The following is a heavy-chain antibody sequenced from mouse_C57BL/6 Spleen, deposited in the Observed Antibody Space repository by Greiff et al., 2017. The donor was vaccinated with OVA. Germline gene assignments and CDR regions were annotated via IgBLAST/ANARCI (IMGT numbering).Heavy chain of an antibody. CDR3: ARHEGITTVVATYWYFDV. D-gene: IGHD1-1*01. J-gene: IGHJ1*03. CDR2: IDPETGGT. Sequence: QVQLQQSGAELVRPGASVTLSCKASGYTFTDYEMHWVKQTPVHGLEWIGAIDPETGGTAYNQKFKGKAILTADKSSSTAYMELSRLTSEDSAVYFCARHEGITTVVATYWYFDVWGTGTTVTVSS. CDR1: GYTFTDYE. V-gene: IGHV1-15*01.